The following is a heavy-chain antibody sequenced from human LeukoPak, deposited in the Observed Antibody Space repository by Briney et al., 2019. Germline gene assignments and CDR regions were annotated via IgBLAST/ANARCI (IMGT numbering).Heavy chain of an antibody. V-gene: IGHV1-24*01. CDR2: FDPEDGET. Sequence: GASVKVSCKVSGYTLTELSMHWVRQAPGKGLEWMGGFDPEDGETIYAQKFQDRVTMTEDTSTDTAYMELSSLTSEDTAVYYCATHSGSYFLYWGQGTLVTVSS. D-gene: IGHD1-26*01. CDR3: ATHSGSYFLY. CDR1: GYTLTELS. J-gene: IGHJ4*02.